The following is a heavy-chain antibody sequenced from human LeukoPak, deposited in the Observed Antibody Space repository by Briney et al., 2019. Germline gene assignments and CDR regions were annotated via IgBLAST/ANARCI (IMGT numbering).Heavy chain of an antibody. D-gene: IGHD3-10*01. CDR1: GGSISSYY. CDR2: FTHLETT. V-gene: IGHV4-34*01. CDR3: ARGNRRLGYYGSGSRLPYDS. Sequence: SETRSLTCTVPGGSISSYYWSWIRQSPGKGLEWLGEFTHLETTNYNPSLKSRVTVSVDTSKNQFSLSLTSVTAADTAVYFCARGNRRLGYYGSGSRLPYDSWGQGTLVTVSS. J-gene: IGHJ5*02.